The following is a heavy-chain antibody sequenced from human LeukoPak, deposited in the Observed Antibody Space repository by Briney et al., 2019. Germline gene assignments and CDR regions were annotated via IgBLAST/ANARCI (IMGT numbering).Heavy chain of an antibody. Sequence: ASVKVSCKASGYTFTGYYMHWVQQAPGQGLEWMGWINPNSGGTNYAQKFQGRVTMTRDTSISTAYMELSRLRSDDTAVYYCARGSLQLWHGGLVDYWGQGTLVTVSS. J-gene: IGHJ4*02. CDR1: GYTFTGYY. V-gene: IGHV1-2*02. D-gene: IGHD5-18*01. CDR3: ARGSLQLWHGGLVDY. CDR2: INPNSGGT.